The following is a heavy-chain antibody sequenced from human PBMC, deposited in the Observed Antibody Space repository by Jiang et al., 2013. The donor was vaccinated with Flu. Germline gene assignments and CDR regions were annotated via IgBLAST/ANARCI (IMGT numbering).Heavy chain of an antibody. CDR2: VNHSGST. J-gene: IGHJ4*02. CDR3: ARGSVGSYLFDY. V-gene: IGHV4-34*01. D-gene: IGHD1-26*01. Sequence: QPPGRGWSGLGKVNHSGSTNYNPSLKSRVTISVDTSKNQFSLKLSSVTAADTAVYYCARGSVGSYLFDYWGQGTRVTVSS.